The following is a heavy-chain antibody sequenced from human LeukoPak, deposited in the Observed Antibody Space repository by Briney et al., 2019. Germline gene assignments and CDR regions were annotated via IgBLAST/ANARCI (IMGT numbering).Heavy chain of an antibody. Sequence: SETLSLTCAVYGGSFSGYYWSWIRQPPGKGLEWIGEINHSGSTNYNPSLKSRVTISVDTSKNQFSLKLSSVTAADTAVYYCASYSEEYNWNGKDYYYYYMDVWGKGTTVTVSS. CDR3: ASYSEEYNWNGKDYYYYYMDV. D-gene: IGHD1-20*01. V-gene: IGHV4-34*01. CDR1: GGSFSGYY. CDR2: INHSGST. J-gene: IGHJ6*03.